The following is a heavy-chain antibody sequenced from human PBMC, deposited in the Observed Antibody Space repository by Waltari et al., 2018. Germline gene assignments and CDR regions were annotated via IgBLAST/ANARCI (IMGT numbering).Heavy chain of an antibody. CDR3: AKPYIAVAGHDAFDI. Sequence: QVQLVESGGGVVQPGRSLRLSCAASGFTFSSYGMHWFRQATGKGLEWVAVIWYDGSNKYYADSVKGRFTISRDNSKNTLYLQMNSLRAEDTAVYYCAKPYIAVAGHDAFDIWGQGTMVTVSS. J-gene: IGHJ3*02. CDR1: GFTFSSYG. CDR2: IWYDGSNK. D-gene: IGHD6-19*01. V-gene: IGHV3-33*06.